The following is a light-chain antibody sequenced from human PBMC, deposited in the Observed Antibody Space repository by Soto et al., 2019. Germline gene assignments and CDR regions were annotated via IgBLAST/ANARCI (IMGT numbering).Light chain of an antibody. CDR3: SSYTTTTTRLV. Sequence: QSALTQPASVSGSPGQSITMSCTGSSSDVGRYNSVSWYQHHPGKVPKLIIFDVSNRPSGVSNRFSGSKSGNTASLTISGLQPEDEADYYCSSYTTTTTRLVFGGGTKVTVL. CDR2: DVS. V-gene: IGLV2-14*01. CDR1: SSDVGRYNS. J-gene: IGLJ3*02.